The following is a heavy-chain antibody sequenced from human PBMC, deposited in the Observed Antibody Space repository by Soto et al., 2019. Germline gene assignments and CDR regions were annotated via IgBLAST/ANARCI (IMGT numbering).Heavy chain of an antibody. V-gene: IGHV1-2*02. CDR1: GYTFTGHY. CDR3: GRGRSGQIVVFY. Sequence: ASVKVSCKASGYTFTGHYIHWVRQAPEQGPEWMGEIGPESGATRYAQRFQGRVTMTRDMSITTVYMELNNLSPDDTAVYYCGRGRSGQIVVFYWGQGATVTVYS. D-gene: IGHD1-26*01. CDR2: IGPESGAT. J-gene: IGHJ4*02.